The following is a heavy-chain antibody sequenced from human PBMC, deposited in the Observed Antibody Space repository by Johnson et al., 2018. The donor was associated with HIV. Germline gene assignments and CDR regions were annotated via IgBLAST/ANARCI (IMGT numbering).Heavy chain of an antibody. CDR2: IKQDGSEQ. CDR1: GFTFSTYW. V-gene: IGHV3-7*01. Sequence: EVQLVESGGGLVKPGGSLRLSCAASGFTFSTYWMSWVRQAPGKVLEWVANIKQDGSEQYYVDSVKGRFTISRDNAKNSLYLQMNSLRAEDTAVYYCARALLIAARPVGAFDIWGQGTMVTVSS. D-gene: IGHD6-6*01. CDR3: ARALLIAARPVGAFDI. J-gene: IGHJ3*02.